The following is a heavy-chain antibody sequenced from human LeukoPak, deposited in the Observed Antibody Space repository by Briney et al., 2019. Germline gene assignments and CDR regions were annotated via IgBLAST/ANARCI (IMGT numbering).Heavy chain of an antibody. Sequence: GGSLRLSCVGSGFTFSSYWMNWVRQAPGKGLEWVAVIWYDGSNKYYADSVKGRFTISRDKSKNTLYLQMNSLRAEETAVYYCAKDGQWRASGWPHHYYFDYWGQGTLVTVSS. CDR2: IWYDGSNK. J-gene: IGHJ4*02. CDR1: GFTFSSYW. CDR3: AKDGQWRASGWPHHYYFDY. V-gene: IGHV3-33*03. D-gene: IGHD6-19*01.